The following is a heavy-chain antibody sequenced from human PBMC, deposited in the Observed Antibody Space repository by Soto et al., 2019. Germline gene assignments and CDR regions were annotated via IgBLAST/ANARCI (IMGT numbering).Heavy chain of an antibody. Sequence: QITLKESGPTLVKPTQTLTLTCTFSGFSLSTSGVGVGWIRQPPGKALEWLALIYWDDDKRYSPSLKSRLTNTRDTSTKQVILTMTNMDPVDTSTYYCAHRPAYGTTPNCFYPWGKGTLVTVSS. D-gene: IGHD1-7*01. CDR2: IYWDDDK. CDR1: GFSLSTSGVG. CDR3: AHRPAYGTTPNCFYP. J-gene: IGHJ5*02. V-gene: IGHV2-5*02.